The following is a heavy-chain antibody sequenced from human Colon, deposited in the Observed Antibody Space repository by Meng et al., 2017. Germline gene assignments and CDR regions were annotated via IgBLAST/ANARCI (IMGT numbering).Heavy chain of an antibody. CDR2: IKQDGSEE. CDR1: GFIFSTSW. J-gene: IGHJ4*01. Sequence: GRRVESGGGVVKPGRSLRLSCPASGFIFSTSWMSWVRQAPGKGLEWVANIKQDGSEEKYVDSVKGRFTISRDNANNSVYLQMNSLRVDDTAVFYCVGQWDFWGQGMLVTVSS. V-gene: IGHV3-7*01. D-gene: IGHD2-8*01. CDR3: VGQWDF.